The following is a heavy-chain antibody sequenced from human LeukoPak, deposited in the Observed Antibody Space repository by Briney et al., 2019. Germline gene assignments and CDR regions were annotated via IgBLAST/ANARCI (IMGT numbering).Heavy chain of an antibody. CDR1: GYTFTSYG. D-gene: IGHD6-13*01. Sequence: VASVKASCKASGYTFTSYGISWVRQAPGQGLEWMGWISAYNGNTNYAQKFQGRVTITADESTSTAYVELSSLRSEDTAVYYCAREYAVYSSSWYNWFDPWGQGTLVTVSS. CDR2: ISAYNGNT. V-gene: IGHV1-18*01. CDR3: AREYAVYSSSWYNWFDP. J-gene: IGHJ5*02.